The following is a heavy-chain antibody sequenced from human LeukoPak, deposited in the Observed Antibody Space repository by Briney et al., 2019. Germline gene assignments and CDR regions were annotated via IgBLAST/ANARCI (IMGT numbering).Heavy chain of an antibody. CDR3: ARGAYYYDSSGYSRDAFDI. Sequence: PSETLSLTCTVSGGSISSYYWSWIRQPPGKGLEWIGYNYYSGSTNYNPSLKSRVTISVDTSKNQFSLKLSSVTAADTAVYYCARGAYYYDSSGYSRDAFDIWGQGTMVTVSS. CDR1: GGSISSYY. CDR2: NYYSGST. V-gene: IGHV4-59*01. J-gene: IGHJ3*02. D-gene: IGHD3-22*01.